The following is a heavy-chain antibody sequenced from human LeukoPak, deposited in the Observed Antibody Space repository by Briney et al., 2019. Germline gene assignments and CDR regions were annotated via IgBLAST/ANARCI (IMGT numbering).Heavy chain of an antibody. CDR2: ISSNGGST. J-gene: IGHJ1*01. CDR3: VKGYSSGWYNFQH. CDR1: GFTFSSYA. Sequence: PGGSLRLSCSASGFTFSSYAMHWVRQAPGKGLEYVSAISSNGGSTYYADSVKGRFTISRGNSKNTLYLQMSSLRAEDTAVYYCVKGYSSGWYNFQHWGQGTLVTVSS. D-gene: IGHD6-19*01. V-gene: IGHV3-64D*06.